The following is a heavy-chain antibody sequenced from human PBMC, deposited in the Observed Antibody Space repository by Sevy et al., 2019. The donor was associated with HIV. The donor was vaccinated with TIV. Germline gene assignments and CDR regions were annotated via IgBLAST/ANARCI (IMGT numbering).Heavy chain of an antibody. CDR1: GFTFSSYS. J-gene: IGHJ4*02. Sequence: GGSLRLSCAASGFTFSSYSVNWVRQAPGKGLEWVSYISSSGILYYADSVVGLFTISRDNAKNLQLLQMNSLGAADTACYYGAKDTTCLWGYFDYWGQGTLVTVSS. CDR3: AKDTTCLWGYFDY. D-gene: IGHD2-2*01. V-gene: IGHV3-48*01. CDR2: ISSSGIL.